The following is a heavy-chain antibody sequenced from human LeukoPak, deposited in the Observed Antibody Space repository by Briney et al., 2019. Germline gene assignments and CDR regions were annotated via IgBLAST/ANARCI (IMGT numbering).Heavy chain of an antibody. J-gene: IGHJ4*02. Sequence: PGGSLRLSCAASGITFSAYAMSWVRQAPGKGLEWVSGISGGGTTTYYADSVKGRFTISRDNSKNTLYLQMNSLRADDTAVYYCAKDPAKAAVTRNFDYWGQGTLVTVSS. CDR2: ISGGGTTT. CDR1: GITFSAYA. CDR3: AKDPAKAAVTRNFDY. V-gene: IGHV3-23*01. D-gene: IGHD4-17*01.